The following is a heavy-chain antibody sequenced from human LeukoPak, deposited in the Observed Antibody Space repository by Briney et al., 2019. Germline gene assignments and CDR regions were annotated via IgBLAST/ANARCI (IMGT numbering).Heavy chain of an antibody. CDR3: ARDFGYSYGSFDY. CDR2: IIPIFGTA. CDR1: GGTFSSYA. D-gene: IGHD5-18*01. J-gene: IGHJ4*02. V-gene: IGHV1-69*13. Sequence: ASVKVSCKASGGTFSSYAISWVRQAPGQGLEWMGGIIPIFGTANYAQKFQGRVTITADESTSTAYMELSSLRSEDTAVYYCARDFGYSYGSFDYWAREPWSPSPQ.